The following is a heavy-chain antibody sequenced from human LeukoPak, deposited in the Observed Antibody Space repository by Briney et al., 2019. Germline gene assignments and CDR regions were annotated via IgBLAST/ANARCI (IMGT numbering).Heavy chain of an antibody. D-gene: IGHD2-2*02. J-gene: IGHJ4*02. CDR3: TREGCGATSCYTNDY. CDR1: GFSFSSYA. V-gene: IGHV3-23*01. Sequence: GGSLRLSCEASGFSFSSYAMTWVRQAPGKGLEWVSSVGAGGHDTYNADSVKGRFTISRDNSKDTLYLQMNSLETEDTAVYYCTREGCGATSCYTNDYWGQGTLVTVSS. CDR2: VGAGGHDT.